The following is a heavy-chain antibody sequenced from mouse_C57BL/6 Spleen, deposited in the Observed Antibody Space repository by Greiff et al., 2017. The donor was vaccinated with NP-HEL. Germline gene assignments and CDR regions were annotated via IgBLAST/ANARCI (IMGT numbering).Heavy chain of an antibody. D-gene: IGHD4-1*01. J-gene: IGHJ4*01. Sequence: EVKLQESGGGLVQPGGSLKLSCAASGFTFSDYYMYWVRQTPEKRLEWVAYISNGGGSTYYPDTVKGRFTISRDNAKNTLYLQMSRLKSEDTAMYYCARRDWEAMDYWGQGTSVTVSS. V-gene: IGHV5-12*01. CDR2: ISNGGGST. CDR1: GFTFSDYY. CDR3: ARRDWEAMDY.